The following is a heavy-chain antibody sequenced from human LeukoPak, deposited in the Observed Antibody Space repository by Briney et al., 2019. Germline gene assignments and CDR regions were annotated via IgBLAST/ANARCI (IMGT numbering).Heavy chain of an antibody. Sequence: GGSLRLSCAASGLTFSVYWMHCARQAPGKGLVWVSRINTDGSTTRYADSVKGRFTISRDNAKNTLYLQMNSLRAEDTAVYYCARDTSNSLDPWGQGTLVTVSS. V-gene: IGHV3-74*01. CDR2: INTDGSTT. CDR3: ARDTSNSLDP. D-gene: IGHD6-13*01. J-gene: IGHJ5*02. CDR1: GLTFSVYW.